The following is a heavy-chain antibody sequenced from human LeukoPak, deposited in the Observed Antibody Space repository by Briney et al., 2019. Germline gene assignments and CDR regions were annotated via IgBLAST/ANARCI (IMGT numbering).Heavy chain of an antibody. CDR2: INHSGST. J-gene: IGHJ5*02. CDR1: GGSFSGYY. D-gene: IGHD2-15*01. CDR3: ARHRCSGGSCYPMNWFDP. V-gene: IGHV4-34*01. Sequence: SETLSLTCAVYGGSFSGYYWSWIRQPPGKGLEWLGEINHSGSTNYNPSLKSRVTISVDTSKNQFSLKLSSVTAADTAVYYCARHRCSGGSCYPMNWFDPWGQGTLVTVSS.